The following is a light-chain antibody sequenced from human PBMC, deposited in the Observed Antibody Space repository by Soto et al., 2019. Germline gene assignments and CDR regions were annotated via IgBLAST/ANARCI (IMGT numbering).Light chain of an antibody. V-gene: IGKV1-5*03. CDR3: QQFYRYPWT. J-gene: IGKJ1*01. Sequence: DIQMTQSPSALSASVGDTVTITCRASQSVDTCLAWYQQKPGKAPHLLIYKASRLETGVPSRFSGSGSVTDYTLTITGLQPDDFATYYCQQFYRYPWTFGQGTKVEIK. CDR1: QSVDTC. CDR2: KAS.